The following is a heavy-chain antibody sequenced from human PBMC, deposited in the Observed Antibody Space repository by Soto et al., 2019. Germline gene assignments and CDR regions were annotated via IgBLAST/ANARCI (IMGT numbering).Heavy chain of an antibody. V-gene: IGHV1-18*01. D-gene: IGHD3-3*01. Sequence: EASVKVSCKASGYTFTIYGISWVLQAPGQGLEWMGWISAYNGNTNYAQKLQGRVTMTTDTSTSTAYMELRSLRSDDTAVYYCARVWLARITSFGVVNWFDPWGQGTRVTVAS. CDR2: ISAYNGNT. J-gene: IGHJ5*02. CDR1: GYTFTIYG. CDR3: ARVWLARITSFGVVNWFDP.